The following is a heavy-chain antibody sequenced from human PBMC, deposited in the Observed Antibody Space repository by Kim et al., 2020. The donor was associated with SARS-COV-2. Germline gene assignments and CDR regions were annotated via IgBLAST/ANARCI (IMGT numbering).Heavy chain of an antibody. CDR3: ARGELLWFGELFSGMDV. CDR2: ISAYNGNT. D-gene: IGHD3-10*01. J-gene: IGHJ6*02. V-gene: IGHV1-18*04. Sequence: ASVKVSCKASGYTFTSYGISWVRQAPGQGLEWMGWISAYNGNTNYAQKLQGRVTMTTDTSTSTAYMELRSLRSDDTAVYYCARGELLWFGELFSGMDVWGQGTTVTVSS. CDR1: GYTFTSYG.